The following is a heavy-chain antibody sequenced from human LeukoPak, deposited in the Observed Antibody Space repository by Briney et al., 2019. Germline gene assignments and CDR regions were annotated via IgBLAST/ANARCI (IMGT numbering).Heavy chain of an antibody. CDR3: TTDSYYYDSSGYYEGTDY. D-gene: IGHD3-22*01. Sequence: KTGGSLRLSCAASGFTFSNAWMSWVRQAPGKGLEWVGRIKSKTDGGTTDYAAPVKGRFTISRDDSKNTLYLQMNSLKTEDTAVYYCTTDSYYYDSSGYYEGTDYWGQGTLVTVSS. CDR2: IKSKTDGGTT. CDR1: GFTFSNAW. V-gene: IGHV3-15*01. J-gene: IGHJ4*02.